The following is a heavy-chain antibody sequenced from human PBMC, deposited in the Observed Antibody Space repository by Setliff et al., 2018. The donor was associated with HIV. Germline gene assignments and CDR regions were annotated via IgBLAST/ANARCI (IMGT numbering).Heavy chain of an antibody. J-gene: IGHJ4*02. CDR1: GFTFSSYT. CDR3: AKGPSGISTSWDH. Sequence: GGSLRLSCAASGFTFSSYTMNWVRQAPGKGLEWVSSTSSSSSYIYYADSVKGRFTISRDNAKNSLYLQMNSLRAEDTAVYYCAKGPSGISTSWDHWGQGTLVTVSS. D-gene: IGHD2-2*01. CDR2: TSSSSSYI. V-gene: IGHV3-21*01.